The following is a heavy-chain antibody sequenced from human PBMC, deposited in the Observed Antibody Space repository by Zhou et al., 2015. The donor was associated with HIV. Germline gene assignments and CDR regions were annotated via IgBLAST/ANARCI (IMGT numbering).Heavy chain of an antibody. V-gene: IGHV3-30*19. Sequence: VQLVESGGGVVQPGGSLRLSCEASGFIFKNSGMHWVRQAPGKGLEWVAVISYDGSNQYYADSVQGRFTISRDNSKNTLYLQINSLRAEDTAVYYCARDRGYSYGYFDYWGQGTLVTVSS. CDR3: ARDRGYSYGYFDY. D-gene: IGHD5-18*01. J-gene: IGHJ4*02. CDR1: GFIFKNSG. CDR2: ISYDGSNQ.